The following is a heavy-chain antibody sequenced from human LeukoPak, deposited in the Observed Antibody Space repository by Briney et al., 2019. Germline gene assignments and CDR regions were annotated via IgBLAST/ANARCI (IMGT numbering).Heavy chain of an antibody. J-gene: IGHJ5*02. Sequence: ASVKVSCKASGYTFTSYGISWVRQAPGQGLEWMGWISAYNGNTNYAQKLQGRVTMTTDTSTSTAYMELRSLRSDDTAVYYCARLQHYYDSSEVWFDPWGQGTLVTVSS. CDR2: ISAYNGNT. V-gene: IGHV1-18*01. D-gene: IGHD3-22*01. CDR3: ARLQHYYDSSEVWFDP. CDR1: GYTFTSYG.